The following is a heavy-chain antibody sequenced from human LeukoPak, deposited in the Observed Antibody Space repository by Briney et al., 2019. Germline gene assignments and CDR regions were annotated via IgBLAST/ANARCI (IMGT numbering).Heavy chain of an antibody. D-gene: IGHD3/OR15-3a*01. Sequence: PGGSLRLSCAASGFTFSSYSMNWVRQAPGKGLEWVSGFSWNSGSIGYVDSVKGRFTISRDNAKNSLYLQMNSLRAEDTAVYYCARVGAGRGLGYWGQGTLVTVSS. J-gene: IGHJ4*02. CDR2: FSWNSGSI. V-gene: IGHV3-48*04. CDR3: ARVGAGRGLGY. CDR1: GFTFSSYS.